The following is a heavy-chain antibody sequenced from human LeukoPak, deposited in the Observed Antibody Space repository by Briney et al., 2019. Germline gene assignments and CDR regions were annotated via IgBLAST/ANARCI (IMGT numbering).Heavy chain of an antibody. CDR2: INHSGST. V-gene: IGHV4-34*01. J-gene: IGHJ4*02. D-gene: IGHD5-18*01. Sequence: SETLSLTCAVYGGSFSGYYWSWIRQPPGKGVEWIGEINHSGSTNYNPSLKSRVTISVDTSENQFSLKLSSVTAADTAVYYCAGLQYSYGSMDYWGQGALVTVSS. CDR3: AGLQYSYGSMDY. CDR1: GGSFSGYY.